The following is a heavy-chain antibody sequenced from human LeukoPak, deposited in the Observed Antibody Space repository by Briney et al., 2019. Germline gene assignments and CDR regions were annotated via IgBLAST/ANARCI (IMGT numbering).Heavy chain of an antibody. D-gene: IGHD1-26*01. Sequence: WASVKVSCKASGYTLTSYYMHWVRQAPGKGLEWMGGFDPEDGETIYAQKFQGRVTMTEDTSTDTAYMELSSLRSEDTAVYYCATGIVGVYNWFDPWGQGTLVTVSS. CDR1: GYTLTSYY. J-gene: IGHJ5*02. CDR2: FDPEDGET. V-gene: IGHV1-24*01. CDR3: ATGIVGVYNWFDP.